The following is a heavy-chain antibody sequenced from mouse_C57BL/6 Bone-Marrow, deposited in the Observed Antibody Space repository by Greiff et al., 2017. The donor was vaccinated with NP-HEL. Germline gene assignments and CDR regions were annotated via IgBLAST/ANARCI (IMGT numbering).Heavy chain of an antibody. D-gene: IGHD1-1*01. J-gene: IGHJ3*01. Sequence: QVQLQQSGPELVKPGASVKISCKASGYTFTDYYINWVKQRPGQGLEWIGCIYPGSGNTTYHEKFKGKATLTVDTSSSTAYMQRSSLTSEDSAVYFCARSALLLLRDWGQGTLVTVSA. CDR1: GYTFTDYY. V-gene: IGHV1-84*01. CDR2: IYPGSGNT. CDR3: ARSALLLLRD.